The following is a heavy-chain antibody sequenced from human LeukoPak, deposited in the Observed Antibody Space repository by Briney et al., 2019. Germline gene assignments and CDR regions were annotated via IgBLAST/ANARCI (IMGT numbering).Heavy chain of an antibody. D-gene: IGHD1-26*01. Sequence: GGSLSLSCAASGFTFSNYNINWVRQAPGKGLEWVSFIGSSSSPIYYADSVKGRFTVSRDNAKNSLYLHLNSLRDEDTAVYYCARDPRPYSGSGLHFDIWGQGTLVTVSS. J-gene: IGHJ3*02. CDR1: GFTFSNYN. CDR3: ARDPRPYSGSGLHFDI. V-gene: IGHV3-48*02. CDR2: IGSSSSPI.